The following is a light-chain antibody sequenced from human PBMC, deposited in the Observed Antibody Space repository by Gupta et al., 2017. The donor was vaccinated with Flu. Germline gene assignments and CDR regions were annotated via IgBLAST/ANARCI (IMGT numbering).Light chain of an antibody. CDR1: SSDVGGYNY. CDR3: CSYAGSFTWV. V-gene: IGLV2-11*01. CDR2: DVS. Sequence: QSALTQPRSVSGSPGQSVTISCAGTSSDVGGYNYVSWYQQHPGKAPKVMVYDVSQRPSGVPDRFSGSKSGNTASLTISGLQAEDEADYFCCSYAGSFTWVFGGGTKLTV. J-gene: IGLJ3*02.